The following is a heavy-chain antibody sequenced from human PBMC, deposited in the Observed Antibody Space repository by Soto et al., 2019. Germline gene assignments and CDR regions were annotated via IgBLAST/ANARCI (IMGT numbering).Heavy chain of an antibody. CDR1: GFTFSSYC. J-gene: IGHJ4*02. Sequence: GGSLRLSCAASGFTFSSYCMHWVRQAPGKGLEWVAVISYDGSNKYYADSVKGRFTISRDNSKNTLYLQMNSLRAEDTAVYYCASYYYDSSGYYSPSPYWGQGTLVTVSS. D-gene: IGHD3-22*01. CDR2: ISYDGSNK. CDR3: ASYYYDSSGYYSPSPY. V-gene: IGHV3-30*03.